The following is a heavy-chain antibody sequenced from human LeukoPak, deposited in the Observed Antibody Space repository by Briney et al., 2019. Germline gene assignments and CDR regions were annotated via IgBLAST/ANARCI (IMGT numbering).Heavy chain of an antibody. Sequence: KPSETLSLTCAVSGYSISSGYYWGWIRQPPGKGREWIGSIYHSGSTYYNPSLKSRVTISVDTSKNQFSLKLSSVTAADTAVYYCARLVRRIAVDIDYWGQGTLVTVSS. D-gene: IGHD6-19*01. CDR3: ARLVRRIAVDIDY. CDR2: IYHSGST. J-gene: IGHJ4*02. CDR1: GYSISSGYY. V-gene: IGHV4-38-2*01.